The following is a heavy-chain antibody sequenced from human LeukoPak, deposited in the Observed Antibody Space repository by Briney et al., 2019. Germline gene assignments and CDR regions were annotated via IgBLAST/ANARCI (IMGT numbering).Heavy chain of an antibody. D-gene: IGHD2-2*02. J-gene: IGHJ5*02. CDR2: INPNSGGT. V-gene: IGHV1-2*06. CDR1: GYTFTGYY. CDR3: ARALNLGYCSSTSCYTSPNWFDP. Sequence: ASVKVSCKASGYTFTGYYVHWVRQAPGQGLEWMGRINPNSGGTNYAQKFQGRVTMTRDTSISTAYMELSRLRSDDTAVYYCARALNLGYCSSTSCYTSPNWFDPWGQGTLVTVSS.